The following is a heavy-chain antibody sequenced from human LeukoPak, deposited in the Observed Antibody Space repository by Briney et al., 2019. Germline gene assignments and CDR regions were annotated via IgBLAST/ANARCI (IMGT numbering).Heavy chain of an antibody. V-gene: IGHV4-59*01. CDR3: ARGAVTDTRSWFDP. CDR1: GDSMSSYY. CDR2: IHYTGST. D-gene: IGHD2-21*02. J-gene: IGHJ5*02. Sequence: SETLSLTCSVSGDSMSSYYWSWIRQPPGMGLEWIGCIHYTGSTYYNPSLKSRVTMSVDTSKNQFSLKLSSVTAADTAVYYCARGAVTDTRSWFDPWGHGTLVTVSS.